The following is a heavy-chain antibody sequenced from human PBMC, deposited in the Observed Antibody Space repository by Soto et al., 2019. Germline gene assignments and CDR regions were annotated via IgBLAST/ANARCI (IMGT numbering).Heavy chain of an antibody. D-gene: IGHD6-13*01. CDR3: ARRYSSSFDY. J-gene: IGHJ4*02. V-gene: IGHV4-30-4*01. CDR2: IYYSGST. CDR1: GGTIISGDYY. Sequence: SETLSLTCAVSGGTIISGDYYWSWIRQPPGKGLEWIGYIYYSGSTDYNPSLKSRVTISVDTSKNQFSLKLSSVTAADTAVYYCARRYSSSFDYWGQGTLVTVSS.